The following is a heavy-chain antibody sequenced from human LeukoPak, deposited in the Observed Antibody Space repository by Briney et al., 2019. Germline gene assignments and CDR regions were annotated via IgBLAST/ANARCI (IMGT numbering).Heavy chain of an antibody. CDR3: ARDYGSSWYEQSWFDP. CDR2: INSDGSST. J-gene: IGHJ5*02. D-gene: IGHD6-13*01. CDR1: GFTFSSYW. V-gene: IGHV3-74*01. Sequence: GGSLRLSCAASGFTFSSYWMHWVRQAPGKGLVWVSRINSDGSSTSYADSVKGRFTISRDNAKNTLYLQMNSLRAEDTAVYYCARDYGSSWYEQSWFDPGGQGTLVTVSS.